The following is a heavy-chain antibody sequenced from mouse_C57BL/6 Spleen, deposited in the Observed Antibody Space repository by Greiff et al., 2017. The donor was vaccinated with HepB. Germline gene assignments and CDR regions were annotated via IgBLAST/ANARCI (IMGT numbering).Heavy chain of an antibody. CDR2: IDPSDSYT. J-gene: IGHJ2*01. D-gene: IGHD4-1*01. CDR1: GYTFTSYW. V-gene: IGHV1-59*01. CDR3: ARVLNWDGDY. Sequence: QVQLQQPGAELVRPGTSVKLSCKASGYTFTSYWMHWVKQRPGQGLEWIGVIDPSDSYTNYNQKFKGKATLTVDTSSSTAYMQLSSQTSEDSAVYYCARVLNWDGDYWGQGTTLTVSS.